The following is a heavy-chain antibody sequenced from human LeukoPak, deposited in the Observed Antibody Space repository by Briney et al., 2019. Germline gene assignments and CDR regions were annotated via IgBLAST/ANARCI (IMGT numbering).Heavy chain of an antibody. J-gene: IGHJ5*02. V-gene: IGHV1-18*01. CDR3: ARVVTMIVVVIKSGWFDP. Sequence: ASVKVSCKASGYTFTSYGISWVRQAPGQGLEWMGWISAYNGNTNYAQKLQGRVTMTTDTSTSTAYMELRSLRSDGTAVYYCARVVTMIVVVIKSGWFDPWGQGTLVTVSS. D-gene: IGHD3-22*01. CDR1: GYTFTSYG. CDR2: ISAYNGNT.